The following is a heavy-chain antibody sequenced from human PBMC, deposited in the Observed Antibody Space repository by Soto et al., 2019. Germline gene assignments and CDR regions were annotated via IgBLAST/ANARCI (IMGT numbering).Heavy chain of an antibody. CDR3: ARDWGQQQGDAFDI. J-gene: IGHJ3*02. CDR1: GGTFSSYT. V-gene: IGHV1-69*13. Sequence: GASVKVSCKASGGTFSSYTISWVRQAPGQGLEWMGRIIPIFGTANYAQKFQGRVTITADESTSTAYMELSSLRSEDTAVYYCARDWGQQQGDAFDIWGQGTMVTVSS. D-gene: IGHD6-13*01. CDR2: IIPIFGTA.